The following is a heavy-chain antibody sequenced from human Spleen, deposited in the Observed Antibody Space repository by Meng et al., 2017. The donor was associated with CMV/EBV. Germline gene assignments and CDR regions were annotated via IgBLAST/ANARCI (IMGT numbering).Heavy chain of an antibody. CDR1: GGSFSGYY. CDR2: INHSGST. J-gene: IGHJ5*02. Sequence: VYGGSFSGYYWSWIRQPPGKGLEWIGEINHSGSTNYNPSLKSRVTISVDTSKNQFSLKQSSVTAADTAVYYCARGRIAAAAHNWFDPWGQGTLVTVSS. V-gene: IGHV4-34*01. D-gene: IGHD6-13*01. CDR3: ARGRIAAAAHNWFDP.